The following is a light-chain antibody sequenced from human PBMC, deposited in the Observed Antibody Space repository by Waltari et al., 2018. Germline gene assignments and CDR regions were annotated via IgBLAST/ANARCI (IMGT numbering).Light chain of an antibody. CDR3: MQGTHWPYT. J-gene: IGKJ2*01. CDR2: RVF. V-gene: IGKV2-30*02. CDR1: QSLVHSDGNTH. Sequence: DVVIPQSPLSLPGTVGLRDSTSCTSSQSLVHSDGNTHLTWFQQRPGQSPRRLIYRVFNRDSGVPDRFSGSGSGTDFTLKISRVEAEDVGVYYCMQGTHWPYTFGQGTKLDIK.